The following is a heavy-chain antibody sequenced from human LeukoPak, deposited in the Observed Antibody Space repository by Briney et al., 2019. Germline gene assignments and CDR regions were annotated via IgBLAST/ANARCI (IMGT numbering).Heavy chain of an antibody. Sequence: GVSLRLSCAASGFTFSSYWMSWVRQAPGKGLEWVANIKQDGSEKYYVDSVKGRFTISRDNAKNSLYLQMNSLRAEDKAVYYCARDGHSAVPGFDYWGQGTLVTVSS. D-gene: IGHD1-1*01. CDR1: GFTFSSYW. J-gene: IGHJ4*02. CDR3: ARDGHSAVPGFDY. CDR2: IKQDGSEK. V-gene: IGHV3-7*01.